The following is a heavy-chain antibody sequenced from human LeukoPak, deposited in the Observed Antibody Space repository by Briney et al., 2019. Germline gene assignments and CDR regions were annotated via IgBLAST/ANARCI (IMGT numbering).Heavy chain of an antibody. Sequence: SGTLSLTCAVSGGSISSNNWWGWVRQPPGKGLEWIGEIYHSGSPNYNPSLKSRVTISVDKSRNHFSLKLSSVTAADTAVYYCARPQGPAFHFDYWGQGTLVTVSS. J-gene: IGHJ4*02. CDR2: IYHSGSP. D-gene: IGHD3-16*01. V-gene: IGHV4-4*02. CDR3: ARPQGPAFHFDY. CDR1: GGSISSNNW.